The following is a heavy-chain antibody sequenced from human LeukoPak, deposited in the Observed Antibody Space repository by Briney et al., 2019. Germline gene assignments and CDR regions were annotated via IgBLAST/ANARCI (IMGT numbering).Heavy chain of an antibody. CDR2: ISTSGSNI. CDR1: GFTFSNFE. J-gene: IGHJ3*02. Sequence: GGSLRLSCAASGFTFSNFEINWVRQAPGQGLEWVSYISTSGSNIYYADSVEGRFTISRDNARNSVFLQMNSLRAEDTAVYYCARDYDILTGYYPDAFDIWGQGTMVTVSS. CDR3: ARDYDILTGYYPDAFDI. D-gene: IGHD3-9*01. V-gene: IGHV3-48*03.